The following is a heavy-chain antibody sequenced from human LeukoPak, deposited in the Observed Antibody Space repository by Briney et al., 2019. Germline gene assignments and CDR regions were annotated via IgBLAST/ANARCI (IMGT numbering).Heavy chain of an antibody. CDR1: GFTFDNYR. Sequence: GGSLRLSCAASGFTFDNYRMSWVRQAPGKGLEWVSTVNADGGNTYYADSVKGRFTISRDNSKSTLILQMNSLRVEDTALYYCTKRVKYGGTWDHFADWGQGTLVTVS. J-gene: IGHJ4*02. V-gene: IGHV3-23*01. CDR3: TKRVKYGGTWDHFAD. CDR2: VNADGGNT. D-gene: IGHD1-26*01.